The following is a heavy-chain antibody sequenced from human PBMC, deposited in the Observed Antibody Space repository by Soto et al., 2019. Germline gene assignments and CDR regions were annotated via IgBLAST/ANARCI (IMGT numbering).Heavy chain of an antibody. CDR2: ISGSGGST. CDR3: AKDLDSSGDQYWYYGMDV. D-gene: IGHD3-22*01. CDR1: GFTFSSYA. V-gene: IGHV3-23*01. Sequence: GGSLRLSCAASGFTFSSYAMSWVRQAPGKGLEWVSAISGSGGSTYYADSVKGRFTISRDNSKNTLYLQMNSLRAEDTAVYYCAKDLDSSGDQYWYYGMDVWGQGTTVTVSS. J-gene: IGHJ6*02.